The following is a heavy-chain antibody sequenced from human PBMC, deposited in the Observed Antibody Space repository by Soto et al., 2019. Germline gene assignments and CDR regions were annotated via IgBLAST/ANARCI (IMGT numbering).Heavy chain of an antibody. V-gene: IGHV3-33*01. CDR2: IWYDGSNK. CDR1: GFTFSSYG. Sequence: QVQLVESGGGVVQPRRSLRLSCAASGFTFSSYGMHWVRQAPGKGLEWVAVIWYDGSNKYYADSVKGRFTISRDNSKNTLYLQMNSLRAEDTAVYYCARERGVRGVHNYYYGMDVWGQGTTVTVSS. D-gene: IGHD3-10*01. CDR3: ARERGVRGVHNYYYGMDV. J-gene: IGHJ6*02.